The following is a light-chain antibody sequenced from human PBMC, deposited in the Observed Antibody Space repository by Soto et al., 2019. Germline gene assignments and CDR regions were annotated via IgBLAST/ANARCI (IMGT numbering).Light chain of an antibody. CDR3: QQYGSSRVT. CDR2: GAS. CDR1: RSVSSSY. J-gene: IGKJ5*01. Sequence: DILLTQSPCTLSLSPGKRATLSCRASRSVSSSYLAWYQQKPGQAPRLLIYGASSRATGIPDRFSGSGSGTDFTLTISRLEPEDFAVYYCQQYGSSRVTFGQGTRLEIK. V-gene: IGKV3-20*01.